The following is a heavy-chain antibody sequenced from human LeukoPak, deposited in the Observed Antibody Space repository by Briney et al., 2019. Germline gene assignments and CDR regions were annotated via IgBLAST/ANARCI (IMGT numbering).Heavy chain of an antibody. CDR2: VYPGDSDT. V-gene: IGHV5-51*01. J-gene: IGHJ4*02. D-gene: IGHD3-22*01. CDR1: GYRFTDYW. Sequence: GEFLKISCKPSGYRFTDYWIGWVRQMPGKGLEWMGIVYPGDSDTRNSPSFQGQVTISADKSINTAYLQWSSLKASDTAMYYCARHFYHDRSGYSAPFDYWGQGTLVTVSS. CDR3: ARHFYHDRSGYSAPFDY.